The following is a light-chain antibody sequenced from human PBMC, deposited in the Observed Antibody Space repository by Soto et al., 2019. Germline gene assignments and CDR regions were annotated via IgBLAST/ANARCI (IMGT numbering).Light chain of an antibody. CDR3: QQYNNWPYT. J-gene: IGKJ2*01. CDR1: QSVSSN. CDR2: AAS. V-gene: IGKV3-15*01. Sequence: EIAMTQSPATLSLSPGQRCTLSCRASQSVSSNLAWYQQKPGQAPRLLIYAASARATGIPARFSGSGSGTDFTLTISSLQSEDFAVYYCQQYNNWPYTFGQGTKVDI.